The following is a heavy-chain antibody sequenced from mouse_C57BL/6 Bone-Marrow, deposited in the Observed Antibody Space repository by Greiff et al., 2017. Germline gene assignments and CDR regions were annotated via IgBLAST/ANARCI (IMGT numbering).Heavy chain of an antibody. V-gene: IGHV14-4*01. CDR2: IDPENGDT. J-gene: IGHJ2*01. CDR1: GFNIKDDY. CDR3: TVSAFITTVVGGY. D-gene: IGHD1-1*01. Sequence: VQLQQSGAELVRPGASVKLSCTASGFNIKDDYMHWVKQRPEQGLEWIGWIDPENGDTEYASKFQGKATITADTSSNTAYLQLSSLTSEDTAVXYGTVSAFITTVVGGYWGQGTTLTVSS.